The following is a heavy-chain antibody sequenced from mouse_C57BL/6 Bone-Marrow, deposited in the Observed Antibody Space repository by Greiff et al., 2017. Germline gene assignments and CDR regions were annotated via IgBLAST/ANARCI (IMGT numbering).Heavy chain of an antibody. D-gene: IGHD1-1*01. CDR2: ISYDGSN. CDR3: ARVTAVVAPYYFDY. J-gene: IGHJ2*01. V-gene: IGHV3-6*01. CDR1: GYSITSGYY. Sequence: DVKLVESGPGLVKPSQSLSLTCSVTGYSITSGYYWNWIRQFPGNKLEWMGYISYDGSNNYNPSLKNRITITRDTSKNKFFLKVNSVTAEDTATYYSARVTAVVAPYYFDYWGQGTTLTVSS.